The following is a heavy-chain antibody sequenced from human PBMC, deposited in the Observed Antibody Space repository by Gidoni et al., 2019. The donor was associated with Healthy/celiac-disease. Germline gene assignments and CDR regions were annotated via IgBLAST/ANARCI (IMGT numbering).Heavy chain of an antibody. CDR3: ARAVANSGGWLRRKNWFDP. CDR1: GGSFSGYY. V-gene: IGHV4-34*01. Sequence: QVQLQQWGAGLLKPSETLSLTCAVYGGSFSGYYWSWIRQPPGKGLEWIGEINHSGSTNYNPSLKSRVTISVDTSKNQFSLKLSSVTAADTAVYYCARAVANSGGWLRRKNWFDPWGQGTLVTVSS. J-gene: IGHJ5*02. D-gene: IGHD5-18*01. CDR2: INHSGST.